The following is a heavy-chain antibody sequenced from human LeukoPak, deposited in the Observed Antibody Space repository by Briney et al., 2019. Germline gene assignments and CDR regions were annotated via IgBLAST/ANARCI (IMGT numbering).Heavy chain of an antibody. CDR2: IYTSGST. V-gene: IGHV4-4*07. CDR1: GGSISSYY. D-gene: IGHD6-6*01. J-gene: IGHJ4*02. Sequence: PSETLSLTCTVSGGSISSYYWSWIRQPAGKGLEWIGRIYTSGSTNYNPSLRSRVTMSVDTSKNQISLKVNSVTAADTAVYYCARESYSSSYLFDFWGQGTLVTVSS. CDR3: ARESYSSSYLFDF.